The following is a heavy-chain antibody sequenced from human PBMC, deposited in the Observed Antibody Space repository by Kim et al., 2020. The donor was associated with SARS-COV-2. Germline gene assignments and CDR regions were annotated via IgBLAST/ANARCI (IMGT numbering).Heavy chain of an antibody. CDR3: TRGDSTGWSS. J-gene: IGHJ5*02. D-gene: IGHD6-19*01. V-gene: IGHV3-13*04. CDR1: GFTFSNYD. Sequence: GGSLRLSCAVSGFTFSNYDMHWVRQATGKSLEWVSGIGTTGDTYYGVSVKGRFTISRENAKSSLYLQMNNLRAGDTAMYYCTRGDSTGWSSWGQGTLVTDSS. CDR2: IGTTGDT.